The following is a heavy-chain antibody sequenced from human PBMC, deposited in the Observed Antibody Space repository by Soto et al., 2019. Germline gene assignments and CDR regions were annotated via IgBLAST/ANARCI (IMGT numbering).Heavy chain of an antibody. CDR2: ISWNSGSI. CDR3: AKDGGPDILTGYELDY. CDR1: GFTFDDYA. V-gene: IGHV3-9*01. D-gene: IGHD3-9*01. J-gene: IGHJ4*02. Sequence: EVQLVESGGGLVQPGRSLRLSCAASGFTFDDYAMHWVRQAPGKGLEWVSGISWNSGSIGYADSVKGRFTISRDNAKNSLYLQMDSLRAEDTALYYCAKDGGPDILTGYELDYWGQGTLVTVSS.